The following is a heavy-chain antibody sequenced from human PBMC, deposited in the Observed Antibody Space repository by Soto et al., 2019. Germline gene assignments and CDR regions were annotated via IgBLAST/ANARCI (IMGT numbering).Heavy chain of an antibody. J-gene: IGHJ6*02. V-gene: IGHV3-30*03. D-gene: IGHD3-22*01. CDR1: GFTFSSYG. CDR2: ILYDGSNK. CDR3: DPRIVGRNYYYDRAV. Sequence: QVQLVESGGGVVQPGRSLRLSCAASGFTFSSYGMHWVRQAPGKGLEWVAVILYDGSNKYYADYVKGRFTISRDNSTNTLYLQMNSRRDEETSVYYCDPRIVGRNYYYDRAVWGQGTTVTVSS.